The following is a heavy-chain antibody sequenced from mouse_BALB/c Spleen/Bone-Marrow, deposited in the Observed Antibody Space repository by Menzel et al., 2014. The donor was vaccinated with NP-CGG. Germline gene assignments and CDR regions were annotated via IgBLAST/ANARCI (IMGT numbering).Heavy chain of an antibody. CDR3: SSGPLYAMDY. Sequence: QVQLQQSGAELVKPGTSVKLSCKTSGYTFTSYWIQWVKQRPGQGPGWIGEIFPGTDTTYYNEKFKGKATLTIDTSSSTAYMHLNSLTSEDSAVYFCSSGPLYAMDYWGQGTSVTVSS. CDR2: IFPGTDTT. J-gene: IGHJ4*01. V-gene: IGHV1S132*01. CDR1: GYTFTSYW.